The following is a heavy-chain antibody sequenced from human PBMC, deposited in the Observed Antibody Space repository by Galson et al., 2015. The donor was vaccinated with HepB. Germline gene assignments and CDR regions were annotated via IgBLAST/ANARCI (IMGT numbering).Heavy chain of an antibody. V-gene: IGHV3-11*06. Sequence: SLRLSCAASGFAFSDSYMTWIRQAPGKGLEWLSYITSSGTYTNYADSVEGRFTISRDNANNSLCLQMNSLRAEDTAVYYCATIVTRGSSYFDYWGQGTLVTVSS. CDR2: ITSSGTYT. CDR3: ATIVTRGSSYFDY. D-gene: IGHD2-15*01. J-gene: IGHJ4*02. CDR1: GFAFSDSY.